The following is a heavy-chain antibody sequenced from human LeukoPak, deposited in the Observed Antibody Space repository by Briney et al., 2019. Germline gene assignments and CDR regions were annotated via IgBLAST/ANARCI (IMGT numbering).Heavy chain of an antibody. J-gene: IGHJ4*02. CDR2: FDPEDGET. CDR3: ATDLLGPVGY. CDR1: GYTLTVLS. V-gene: IGHV1-24*01. D-gene: IGHD7-27*01. Sequence: ASVKVSCKVSGYTLTVLSMHWVRQAPGKGLEWMGGFDPEDGETIYAQKFQGRVTMTEDTSTDTAYMELSSLRSEDTAVHYCATDLLGPVGYWGQGTLVTVSS.